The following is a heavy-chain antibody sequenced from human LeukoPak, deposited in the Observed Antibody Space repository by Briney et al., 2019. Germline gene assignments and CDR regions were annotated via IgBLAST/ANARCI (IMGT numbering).Heavy chain of an antibody. CDR1: GFTFSSYA. CDR2: ISYDGSNK. CDR3: ARGYYDSSGWGRLGYYYYYYMDV. Sequence: GGSLRLSCAASGFTFSSYAMHWVRQAPGKGLEWVAVISYDGSNKYYADSVKGRFTISRDNSKNTLYLQMNSLRAEDTAVYYCARGYYDSSGWGRLGYYYYYYMDVWGKGTTVTVSS. D-gene: IGHD3-22*01. J-gene: IGHJ6*03. V-gene: IGHV3-30*04.